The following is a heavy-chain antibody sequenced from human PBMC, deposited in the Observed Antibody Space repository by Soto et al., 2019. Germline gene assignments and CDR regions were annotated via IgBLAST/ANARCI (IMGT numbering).Heavy chain of an antibody. CDR1: GGSISSGGYY. J-gene: IGHJ5*02. CDR3: ARHTPSYYYDSSGYYWVYNWFDP. D-gene: IGHD3-22*01. V-gene: IGHV4-31*03. CDR2: IYYSGST. Sequence: SETLSLTCTVSGGSISSGGYYWSWIRQHPGKGLEWIGYIYYSGSTYYNPSLKSRVTISVDTSKNQFSLKLSSVTAADTAMYYCARHTPSYYYDSSGYYWVYNWFDPWGQGTLVTVSS.